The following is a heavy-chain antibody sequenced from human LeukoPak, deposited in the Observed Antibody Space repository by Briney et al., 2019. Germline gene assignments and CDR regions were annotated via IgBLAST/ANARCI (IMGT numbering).Heavy chain of an antibody. CDR3: ARELAAMAQNADY. CDR2: ISSSSSTI. CDR1: GFTFSSYS. J-gene: IGHJ4*02. V-gene: IGHV3-48*04. D-gene: IGHD2-2*01. Sequence: GGSLRLSCAASGFTFSSYSMNWVRQAPGKGLEWVSYISSSSSTIYYADSVKGRFTISRDNAKNSLYLQMNSLRAEDTAVYYCARELAAMAQNADYWGQGTLVTVSS.